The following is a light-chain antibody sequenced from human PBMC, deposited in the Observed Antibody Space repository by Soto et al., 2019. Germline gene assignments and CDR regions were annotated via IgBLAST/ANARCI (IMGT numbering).Light chain of an antibody. V-gene: IGLV1-40*01. CDR3: QASDYSLTAFV. J-gene: IGLJ3*02. Sequence: QLVLTQPPSVSGAPGQRVTISCTGNNSNLGAGYDVHWYQQLPGAAPKLVIFGNRNRPSGAPERFSGSKSGTSASLAITGLQAEDEADYYCQASDYSLTAFVFGGGTKLTVL. CDR1: NSNLGAGYD. CDR2: GNR.